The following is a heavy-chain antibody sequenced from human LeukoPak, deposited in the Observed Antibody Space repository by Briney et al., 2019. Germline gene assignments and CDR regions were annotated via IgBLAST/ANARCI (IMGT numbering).Heavy chain of an antibody. D-gene: IGHD1-26*01. J-gene: IGHJ4*02. V-gene: IGHV3-23*01. CDR3: AKDGLLRRNYFDY. CDR1: GFTFSSYG. CDR2: ISGSGGST. Sequence: GGSLRLSCTAYGFTFSSYGMSWVRQAPGKGLEWVSAISGSGGSTYYADSVKGRLTISRDNSKNTLYLQMNSLRAEDTAVYYCAKDGLLRRNYFDYWGQGTLVTVSS.